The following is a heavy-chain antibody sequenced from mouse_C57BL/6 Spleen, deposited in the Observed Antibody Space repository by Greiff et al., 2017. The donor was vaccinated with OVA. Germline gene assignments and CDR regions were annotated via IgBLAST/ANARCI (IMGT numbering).Heavy chain of an antibody. CDR1: GFSFNTYA. V-gene: IGHV10-1*01. D-gene: IGHD1-1*01. CDR2: IRSKSNNYAT. Sequence: EVQLVESGGGLVRPKGSLKLSCAASGFSFNTYAMNWVRQAPGKGLEWVARIRSKSNNYATYYADSVKDRFTISRDDSESMLYLQMNNLKTEDTAMYYCVRHESSYWYFDVWGTGTTVTVSS. J-gene: IGHJ1*03. CDR3: VRHESSYWYFDV.